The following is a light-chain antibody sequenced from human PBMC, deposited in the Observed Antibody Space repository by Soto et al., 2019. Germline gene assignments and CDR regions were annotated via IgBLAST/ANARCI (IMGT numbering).Light chain of an antibody. Sequence: QSVLTQPPSVSGAPGQRVTISCTGCSSNIGAGYDVHWYQQLPGTAPKLLIYGNSNRPSGVPDRFSGSKSGTSASLAITGLQAEDEADYYCQSYDSSLSGWEVFGTGTKLTVL. V-gene: IGLV1-40*01. CDR1: SSNIGAGYD. CDR3: QSYDSSLSGWEV. J-gene: IGLJ1*01. CDR2: GNS.